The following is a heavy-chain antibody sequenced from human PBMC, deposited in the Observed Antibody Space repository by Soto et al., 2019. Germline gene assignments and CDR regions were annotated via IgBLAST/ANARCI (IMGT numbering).Heavy chain of an antibody. J-gene: IGHJ3*02. CDR2: ISYDGSNK. D-gene: IGHD3-22*01. CDR3: PGDGLRIAMIVVVIASDAFDI. CDR1: GFTFSSYA. V-gene: IGHV3-30-3*01. Sequence: QVQLVESGGGVVQPGRSLRLSCAASGFTFSSYAMHWVRQAPGKGLEWVAVISYDGSNKYYADSVKGRLTISRANSNNQLYLQMNSLGAEDTAVYYCPGDGLRIAMIVVVIASDAFDIWGQGTIVTVSS.